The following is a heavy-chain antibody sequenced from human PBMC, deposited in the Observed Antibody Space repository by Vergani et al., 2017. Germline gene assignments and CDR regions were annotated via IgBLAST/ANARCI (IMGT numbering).Heavy chain of an antibody. D-gene: IGHD6-19*01. CDR3: AMSSGWPYFDY. V-gene: IGHV4-61*02. Sequence: QVQLQESGPRLVRPSQTLSLTCTVSGGSINTGAYYWSWIRQPAGKGLEWIGRIYTSGSSNYNPSLMSRVTMSVDTSKNQFSLKLSSVTAADTAVYYCAMSSGWPYFDYWGQGTLVTVSS. CDR2: IYTSGSS. CDR1: GGSINTGAYY. J-gene: IGHJ4*02.